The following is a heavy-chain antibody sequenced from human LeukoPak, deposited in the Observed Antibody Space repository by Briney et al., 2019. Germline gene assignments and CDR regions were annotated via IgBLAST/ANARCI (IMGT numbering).Heavy chain of an antibody. D-gene: IGHD5-18*01. V-gene: IGHV4-4*08. J-gene: IGHJ5*02. CDR3: AREVLGTWIQPTWFDP. Sequence: SETLSLTCTVYGGSFRVCHWSWIRQPPGKGLEWIGYLYDTGMTNYSPSLKSRVTISVDTSNNQISLKLSSVTAADTAVYYCAREVLGTWIQPTWFDPWGQGTLVTVSS. CDR1: GGSFRVCH. CDR2: LYDTGMT.